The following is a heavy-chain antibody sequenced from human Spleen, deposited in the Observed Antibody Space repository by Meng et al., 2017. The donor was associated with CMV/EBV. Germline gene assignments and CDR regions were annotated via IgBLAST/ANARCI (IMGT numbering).Heavy chain of an antibody. CDR3: ARPSFNWGPLFY. J-gene: IGHJ4*02. V-gene: IGHV4-34*01. CDR2: INHSEST. CDR1: SGSFSNYY. Sequence: CAICSGSFSNYYWSWLRQPPGKELEWIGDINHSESTNYIPSLKSRVSISLDTSKNQFSLRLTSVTAADTAVYYCARPSFNWGPLFYWGPGVLVTVSS. D-gene: IGHD7-27*01.